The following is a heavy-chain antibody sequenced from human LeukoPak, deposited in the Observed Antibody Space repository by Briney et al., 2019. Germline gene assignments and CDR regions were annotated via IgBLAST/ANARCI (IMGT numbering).Heavy chain of an antibody. D-gene: IGHD2-21*02. J-gene: IGHJ3*02. V-gene: IGHV3-7*01. CDR3: ARGDSSAFDI. Sequence: GGSLRLSCAASGFTLSSYWMNWVRQAPGKGLEWVANTKQDGSEKYYVDSVKGRFTISRDNAKNSLYLQMNSLRADDTAVYYCARGDSSAFDIWGQGTMVTVSS. CDR1: GFTLSSYW. CDR2: TKQDGSEK.